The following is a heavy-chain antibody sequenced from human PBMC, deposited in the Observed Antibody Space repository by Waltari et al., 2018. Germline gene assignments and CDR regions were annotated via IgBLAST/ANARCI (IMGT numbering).Heavy chain of an antibody. CDR2: CTPEDGEI. J-gene: IGHJ1*01. CDR3: ARGSSSCDGYFQH. Sequence: QVQLEQSGAEVKKPGASMKVSCKVSGYALSELSMHWVRQAPGEGREWMGGCTPEDGEIIYARKFRGSVPMTEDTSTEAVYMDLTGLRSEDTAAYYCARGSSSCDGYFQHWGPVTLVTVSS. D-gene: IGHD6-13*01. V-gene: IGHV1-24*01. CDR1: GYALSELS.